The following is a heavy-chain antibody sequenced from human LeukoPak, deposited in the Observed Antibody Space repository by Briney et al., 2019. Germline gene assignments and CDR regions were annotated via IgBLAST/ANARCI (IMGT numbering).Heavy chain of an antibody. CDR3: ARQNWNYFQHPEEFDY. Sequence: SETLSLTCAVNGGSSSGYYWSWIRQPPGKGLEWIGESDDSGSTNYNPSLKSRVTISVDTSKKQLSLKLSSVTAADTAVYYCARQNWNYFQHPEEFDYWGQGTLVTVSS. CDR1: GGSSSGYY. J-gene: IGHJ4*02. CDR2: SDDSGST. V-gene: IGHV4-34*01. D-gene: IGHD3-10*01.